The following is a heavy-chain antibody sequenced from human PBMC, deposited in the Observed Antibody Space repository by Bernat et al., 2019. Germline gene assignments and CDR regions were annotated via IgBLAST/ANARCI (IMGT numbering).Heavy chain of an antibody. CDR1: GFTFSSYE. Sequence: EVQLVESGGGLVQPGGSLRLSCAASGFTFSSYEMNWVRQAPGKGLEWVSYISSSDSTICYADSVKDRFTITRDNAKNSLYLQMTSLRAEDTAVYYCARFATVTSFGAYYYGMDVWGQGTTVTVSS. CDR2: ISSSDSTI. V-gene: IGHV3-48*03. CDR3: ARFATVTSFGAYYYGMDV. J-gene: IGHJ6*02. D-gene: IGHD4-11*01.